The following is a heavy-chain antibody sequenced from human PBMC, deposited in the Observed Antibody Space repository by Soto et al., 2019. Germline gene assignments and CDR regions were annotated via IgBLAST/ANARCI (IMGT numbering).Heavy chain of an antibody. Sequence: QVQLVQSGAEVRKPGASVKVSCKASGYTFTSYAISWVRQAPGPGLEWMGWISAYNGNTNYAQKLQGRVTLTTETSTSTAYMELRSLSSADTAVYSCARDLAAGTCDYWGQGTLVTVSS. CDR2: ISAYNGNT. V-gene: IGHV1-18*01. J-gene: IGHJ4*02. CDR1: GYTFTSYA. CDR3: ARDLAAGTCDY. D-gene: IGHD6-13*01.